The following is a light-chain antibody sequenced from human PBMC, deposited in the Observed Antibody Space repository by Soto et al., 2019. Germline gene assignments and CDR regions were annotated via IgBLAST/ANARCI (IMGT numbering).Light chain of an antibody. CDR3: QQYNSWPPALT. J-gene: IGKJ4*01. CDR2: DTF. V-gene: IGKV3-15*01. CDR1: QGVGNN. Sequence: EIVMTQSPATLSVSPGGRATLPCRASQGVGNNLAWYQQKPGLAPRLLIFDTFTRATGVPARFSGSGSGTAFTLTISSLQSEDFAIYYCQQYNSWPPALTFGGGTKVDIK.